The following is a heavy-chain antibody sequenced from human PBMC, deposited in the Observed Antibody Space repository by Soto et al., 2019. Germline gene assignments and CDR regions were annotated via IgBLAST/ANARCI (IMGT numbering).Heavy chain of an antibody. J-gene: IGHJ4*02. V-gene: IGHV3-21*01. CDR1: GFIFSSYA. CDR2: ISSSSSYI. CDR3: ARDPSDYYDSSGYSQGPFDY. D-gene: IGHD3-22*01. Sequence: PGGSLRLSCAASGFIFSSYAMSWVRQAPGKGLEWVSSISSSSSYIYYADSVKGRFTISRDNAKNSLYLQMNSLRAEDTAVYYCARDPSDYYDSSGYSQGPFDYWGQGTLVTVSS.